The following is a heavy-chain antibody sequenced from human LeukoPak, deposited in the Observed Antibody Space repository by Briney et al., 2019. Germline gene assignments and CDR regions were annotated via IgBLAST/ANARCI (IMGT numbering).Heavy chain of an antibody. CDR3: ARGGGATGYYFDY. CDR2: INHSGST. J-gene: IGHJ4*02. V-gene: IGHV4-34*01. CDR1: GGSFSDYY. D-gene: IGHD3-16*01. Sequence: SETLSLTCAVYGGSFSDYYWSWIRQPPGKGLEWIGEINHSGSTNNNPSLNSRVTISVDTSKNQYSLRLSSVTAADTAGYYFARGGGATGYYFDYWGQGTLVTV.